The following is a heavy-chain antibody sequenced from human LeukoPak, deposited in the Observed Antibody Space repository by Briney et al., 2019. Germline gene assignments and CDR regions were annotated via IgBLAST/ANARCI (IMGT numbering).Heavy chain of an antibody. CDR2: IIPILGIA. CDR1: GGTFSSYA. J-gene: IGHJ4*02. V-gene: IGHV1-69*04. Sequence: GSSVKVSCKASGGTFSSYAISWVRQAPGQGLEWMGRIIPILGIANYAQKFQGRVTITADKSTSTAYTELSSLRSEDTAVYYCARDAAYCGGDCYHTFDYWGQGTLVTVSS. CDR3: ARDAAYCGGDCYHTFDY. D-gene: IGHD2-21*02.